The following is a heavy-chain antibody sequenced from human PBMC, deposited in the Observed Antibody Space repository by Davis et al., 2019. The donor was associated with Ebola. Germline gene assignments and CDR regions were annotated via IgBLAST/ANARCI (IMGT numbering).Heavy chain of an antibody. D-gene: IGHD3-22*01. CDR2: IWYDGSNK. J-gene: IGHJ6*02. CDR1: GFTFSSYG. V-gene: IGHV3-33*01. CDR3: ARIYDSSGFYGMDV. Sequence: PGGSLRLSCAASGFTFSSYGMHWVRQAPGKGLEWVAVIWYDGSNKYYADSVKGRFTISRDNSKNTLYLQMNRLRAEDTAVYYCARIYDSSGFYGMDVWGQGTTVTVSS.